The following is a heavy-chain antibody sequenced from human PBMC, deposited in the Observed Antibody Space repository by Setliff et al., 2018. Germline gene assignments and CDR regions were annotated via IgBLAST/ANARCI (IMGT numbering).Heavy chain of an antibody. CDR1: GFTFSNYW. Sequence: GSLRLSCAASGFTFSNYWMSWVRQAPGKGLEWVANIKQDGSEKYYVDSVEGRFTMSRDNAKNSLYLQMNSLRAEDTAVYYCAKAIAPIVVVPAAMLEAYWGQGTLVTVS. CDR3: AKAIAPIVVVPAAMLEAY. CDR2: IKQDGSEK. V-gene: IGHV3-7*03. D-gene: IGHD2-2*01. J-gene: IGHJ4*02.